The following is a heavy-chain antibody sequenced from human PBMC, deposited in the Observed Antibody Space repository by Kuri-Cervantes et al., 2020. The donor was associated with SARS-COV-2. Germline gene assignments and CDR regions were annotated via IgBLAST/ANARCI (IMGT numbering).Heavy chain of an antibody. V-gene: IGHV1-8*01. CDR3: ARVWGCSSTSCYDGSYYYGMDV. J-gene: IGHJ6*02. D-gene: IGHD2-2*01. Sequence: ASVKVSCKASGYTFTSYDINWVRQATGQGLEWMGWMNPNSGNTGYAQKFQGRVTMTRNTSISTAYMELRSLRSDDTAVYYCARVWGCSSTSCYDGSYYYGMDVWGQGTTVTVSS. CDR1: GYTFTSYD. CDR2: MNPNSGNT.